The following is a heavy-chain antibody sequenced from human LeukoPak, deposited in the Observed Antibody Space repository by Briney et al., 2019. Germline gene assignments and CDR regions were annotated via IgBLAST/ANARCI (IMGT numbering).Heavy chain of an antibody. J-gene: IGHJ4*02. CDR1: GYSITRDYY. D-gene: IGHD6-19*01. Sequence: SETLSLTRTVSGYSITRDYYWGWIGQPPGKGLEWIGSIYHSGSTYYNPSLKSRVTISVDTSTNQFSLKLSSLTAADTAVYYCARISSDWPRCYFDCWGLGALVALSS. CDR2: IYHSGST. V-gene: IGHV4-38-2*02. CDR3: ARISSDWPRCYFDC.